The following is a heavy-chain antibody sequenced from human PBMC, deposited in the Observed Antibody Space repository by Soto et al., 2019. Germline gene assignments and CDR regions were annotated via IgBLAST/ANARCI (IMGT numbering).Heavy chain of an antibody. CDR3: ANPRFLEWLSIRYYYYMDV. D-gene: IGHD3-3*01. J-gene: IGHJ6*03. V-gene: IGHV3-23*01. CDR2: ISGSGGST. Sequence: GGSLRLSCAASGFTFSSYAMSWVRQAPGKGLEWVSAISGSGGSTYYADSVKGRFTISRDNSKNTLYLQMNSLRAEDTAEYYCANPRFLEWLSIRYYYYMDVWGKGTTVTVSS. CDR1: GFTFSSYA.